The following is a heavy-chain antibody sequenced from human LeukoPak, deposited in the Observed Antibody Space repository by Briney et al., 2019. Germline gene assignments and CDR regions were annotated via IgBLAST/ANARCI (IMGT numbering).Heavy chain of an antibody. CDR2: VTARGGAT. Sequence: GGSLRLSCVDSGVSFSWYALAWVRQAPGKGLEWVAAVTARGGATHYVDSVKGRFTISRDNSKNTMYLQMNSLRSEDTAIYYCASDPNGDYVGALDYWGQGTLVTVSS. V-gene: IGHV3-23*01. D-gene: IGHD2-8*01. CDR1: GVSFSWYA. J-gene: IGHJ4*02. CDR3: ASDPNGDYVGALDY.